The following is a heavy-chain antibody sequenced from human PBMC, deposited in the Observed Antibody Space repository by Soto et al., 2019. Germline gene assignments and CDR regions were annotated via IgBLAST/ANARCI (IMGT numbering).Heavy chain of an antibody. J-gene: IGHJ5*02. CDR1: GGSISSYY. D-gene: IGHD2-2*01. V-gene: IGHV4-30-2*01. CDR2: IYHSGST. Sequence: PSKTLSLTCTVSGGSISSYYWSWIRQPPGKGLEWIGYIYHSGSTYYNPSLKSRVTISVDRSKNQFSLKLSSVTAADTAVYYCARVPDRWGQGTLVTVSS. CDR3: ARVPDR.